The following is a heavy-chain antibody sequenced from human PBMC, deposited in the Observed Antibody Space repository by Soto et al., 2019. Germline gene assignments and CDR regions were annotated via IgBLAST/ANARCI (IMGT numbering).Heavy chain of an antibody. V-gene: IGHV3-30-3*01. CDR2: ISYDGSNK. J-gene: IGHJ4*02. CDR3: ARARQWLRLHSTDC. D-gene: IGHD5-12*01. CDR1: GFTFSSYA. Sequence: PGGYLRLSCAASGFTFSSYAMHWVRQAASKGLEWVAVISYDGSNKYYADSVKGRFTISRDKSKNTLYLQMNSLRAEYTAVYNCARARQWLRLHSTDCSGQGTLVTVSS.